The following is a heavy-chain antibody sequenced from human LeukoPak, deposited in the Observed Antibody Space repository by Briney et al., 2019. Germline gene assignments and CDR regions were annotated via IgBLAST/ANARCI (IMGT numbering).Heavy chain of an antibody. J-gene: IGHJ3*02. Sequence: GGSLRLSCAASGFTFSSYWMSWVRQAPGKGLEWVANIKQDGSEKYYVGSVKGRFTISRDNAKNSLYLQMNSLRAEDTAVYYCARDLPYDAFDIWGQGTMVTVSS. V-gene: IGHV3-7*01. CDR2: IKQDGSEK. CDR3: ARDLPYDAFDI. CDR1: GFTFSSYW.